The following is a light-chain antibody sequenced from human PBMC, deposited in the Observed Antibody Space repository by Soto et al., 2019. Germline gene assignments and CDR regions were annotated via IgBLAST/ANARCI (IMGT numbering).Light chain of an antibody. Sequence: QSALTQPASVSGSPGQSITISCTGTGSDIGNYNYVSWYQQHPGKAPKTIIYEVSHRPSGISGRFSGSKSGNTASLTISWLQADDEADYYCSSYATNRDVLFGGGTKVTVL. CDR2: EVS. J-gene: IGLJ1*01. V-gene: IGLV2-14*01. CDR1: GSDIGNYNY. CDR3: SSYATNRDVL.